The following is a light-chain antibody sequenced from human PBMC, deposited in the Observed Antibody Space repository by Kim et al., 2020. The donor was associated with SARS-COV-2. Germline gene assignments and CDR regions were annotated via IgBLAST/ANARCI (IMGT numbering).Light chain of an antibody. CDR3: CSYAGSSTFV. V-gene: IGLV2-23*02. J-gene: IGLJ1*01. CDR2: EVT. CDR1: SSDVGTYDL. Sequence: GQPITISCTGTSSDVGTYDLVSWYQLHPGKAPKFMIYEVTKRPSGVSHRFSGSKSGNTASLTISGLQAEDEADYYCCSYAGSSTFVFGIGTKVTVL.